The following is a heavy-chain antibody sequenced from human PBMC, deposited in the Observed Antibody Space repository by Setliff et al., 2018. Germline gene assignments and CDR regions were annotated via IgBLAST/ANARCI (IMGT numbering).Heavy chain of an antibody. CDR2: VYDTGST. CDR1: TASMTYYY. V-gene: IGHV4-59*12. Sequence: SETLSLTCSVSTASMTYYYWSWIRQPPGKGLEWIGPVYDTGSTKYSPSLKGRVTISMDTSVNEFSLRLTSVTAADTAMYYCARVTGFFYVDAWGKGTTVTVSS. J-gene: IGHJ6*03. CDR3: ARVTGFFYVDA.